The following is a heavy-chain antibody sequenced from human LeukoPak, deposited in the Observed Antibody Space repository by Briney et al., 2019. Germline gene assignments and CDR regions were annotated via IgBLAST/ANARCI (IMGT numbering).Heavy chain of an antibody. V-gene: IGHV3-9*01. CDR1: GFTFDDYA. CDR2: ISWNSGSI. CDR3: ARENYYDSSDAFDI. D-gene: IGHD3-22*01. J-gene: IGHJ3*02. Sequence: GGSLRLSCAASGFTFDDYAMHWVRQAPGKGLEWVSGISWNSGSIGYADSVKGRFTISRDNAKNSLYLQMNSLRAEDTALYYCARENYYDSSDAFDIWGQGTMVTVSS.